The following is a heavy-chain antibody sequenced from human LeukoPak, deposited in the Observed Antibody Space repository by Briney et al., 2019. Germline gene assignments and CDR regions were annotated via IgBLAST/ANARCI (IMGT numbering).Heavy chain of an antibody. CDR1: GFTFSSYA. CDR3: AKESAVVVIAPTS. D-gene: IGHD2-21*01. CDR2: ISGSGGST. Sequence: QSGGSLRLSCAASGFTFSSYAMSWVRQAPGKGLEWVSAISGSGGSTYYTDSVKGRFTISRDNSKNTLYLQMNSLRAEDTAVYYCAKESAVVVIAPTSWGQGTLVTVSS. J-gene: IGHJ4*02. V-gene: IGHV3-23*01.